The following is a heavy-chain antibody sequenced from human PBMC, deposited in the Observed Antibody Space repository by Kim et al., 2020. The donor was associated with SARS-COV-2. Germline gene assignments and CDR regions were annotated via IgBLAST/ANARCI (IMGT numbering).Heavy chain of an antibody. Sequence: GESLKISCKGSGYSFTSYWIGWVRQMPGKGLEWMGIIYPGDSDTRYSPSFQGQVTISADKSISTAYLQWSSLKASDTAMYYCARIFSPGDSGGYYHYYFDYWGQGTLVTVSS. D-gene: IGHD3-22*01. J-gene: IGHJ4*02. V-gene: IGHV5-51*01. CDR1: GYSFTSYW. CDR2: IYPGDSDT. CDR3: ARIFSPGDSGGYYHYYFDY.